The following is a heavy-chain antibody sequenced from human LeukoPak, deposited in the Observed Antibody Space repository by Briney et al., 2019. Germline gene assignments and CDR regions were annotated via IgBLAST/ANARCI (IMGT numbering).Heavy chain of an antibody. D-gene: IGHD6-6*01. CDR2: IIPIFATA. V-gene: IGHV1-69*13. CDR3: ARSPRTIAALRSYYYYYMDV. Sequence: SVKVSCKASGGTFSSYAISWVRQAPGQGLEWMGGIIPIFATANYAQKFQGRVTITADESTSTAYMELSSLRSEDTAVYYCARSPRTIAALRSYYYYYMDVWGKGTTVTVSS. J-gene: IGHJ6*03. CDR1: GGTFSSYA.